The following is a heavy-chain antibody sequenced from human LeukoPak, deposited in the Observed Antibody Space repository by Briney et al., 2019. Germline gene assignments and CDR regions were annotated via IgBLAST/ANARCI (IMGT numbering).Heavy chain of an antibody. CDR1: GYSFTSYW. Sequence: GASLQISSKGSGYSFTSYWIGWVRRMPGNRLEWMGIIYPGDSDTRYSPSFQGQVTISADKSISTAYLQWSSLKASDTAMYYCARRPGGGYAFDPWGQGTLVTVSS. CDR3: ARRPGGGYAFDP. D-gene: IGHD3-16*01. V-gene: IGHV5-51*01. J-gene: IGHJ5*02. CDR2: IYPGDSDT.